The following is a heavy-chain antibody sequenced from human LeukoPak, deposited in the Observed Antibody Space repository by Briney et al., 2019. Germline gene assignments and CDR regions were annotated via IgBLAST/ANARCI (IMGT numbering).Heavy chain of an antibody. CDR3: ARGSSGSYYHTRDRDYFDY. J-gene: IGHJ4*02. CDR1: GYTFTSYY. CDR2: INPTGGST. D-gene: IGHD1-26*01. Sequence: ASVKVSCKASGYTFTSYYMHWVRQAPGQGLEWMGIINPTGGSTNYAQKFRGRVTMTRDTSTSTVYMELSSLRSEDTAVYYCARGSSGSYYHTRDRDYFDYWGQGTLVTVSS. V-gene: IGHV1-46*01.